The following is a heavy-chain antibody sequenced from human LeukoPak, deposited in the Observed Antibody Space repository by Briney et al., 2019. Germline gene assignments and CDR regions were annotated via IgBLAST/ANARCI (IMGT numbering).Heavy chain of an antibody. CDR2: ISAYNGNT. V-gene: IGHV1-18*01. CDR3: ARAHSSSWYRAFDY. D-gene: IGHD6-13*01. CDR1: GYTFTSYG. Sequence: GASVKVSCKASGYTFTSYGISWERQAPGQGLEWMGWISAYNGNTNYAQKVQGRVTMTTDTSTSTAYMELRSLRSDDTAVYYCARAHSSSWYRAFDYWGQGTLVTVSS. J-gene: IGHJ4*02.